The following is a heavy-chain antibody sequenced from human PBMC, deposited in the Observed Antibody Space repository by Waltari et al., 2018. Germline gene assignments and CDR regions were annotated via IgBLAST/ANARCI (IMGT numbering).Heavy chain of an antibody. CDR3: ARVQLGAFDI. Sequence: QVQLQESGPGLVKPSETLSLTCTVSGGSISSYYWSWIRQPPGKGLEWIGYIYYSGSTTYNPSLKSRVTISVDTSKNQFSLKLSSVTAADTAVYYCARVQLGAFDIWGQGTMVTVSS. CDR1: GGSISSYY. V-gene: IGHV4-59*01. D-gene: IGHD3-10*01. J-gene: IGHJ3*02. CDR2: IYYSGST.